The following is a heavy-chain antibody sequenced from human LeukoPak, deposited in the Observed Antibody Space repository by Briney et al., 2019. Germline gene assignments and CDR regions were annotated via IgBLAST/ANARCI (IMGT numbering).Heavy chain of an antibody. Sequence: PGGSLRLSCAASGFTFSSYGMHWVRQAPGKGLEWVAFIWYDGSNKYYADSVKGRFTTSRDNSKNTLYLQMNSLRAEDTAVYYCAKELSTSSYYYYYMDVWGKGATVTVSS. V-gene: IGHV3-30*02. CDR3: AKELSTSSYYYYYMDV. D-gene: IGHD2-2*01. J-gene: IGHJ6*03. CDR2: IWYDGSNK. CDR1: GFTFSSYG.